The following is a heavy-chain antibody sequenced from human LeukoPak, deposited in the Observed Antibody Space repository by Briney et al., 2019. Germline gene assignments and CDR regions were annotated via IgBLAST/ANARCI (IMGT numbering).Heavy chain of an antibody. Sequence: SETLSLTCTVSGGSISSHYWSWIRQPPGKGLEWIGDIYYSGSTNYNPSLKSRVTISVDTSKNQFSLKLSSVTAADTAVYYCARDRKASSSKSSYWFDPWGQGTLVTVSS. CDR2: IYYSGST. CDR3: ARDRKASSSKSSYWFDP. D-gene: IGHD6-13*01. J-gene: IGHJ5*02. CDR1: GGSISSHY. V-gene: IGHV4-59*11.